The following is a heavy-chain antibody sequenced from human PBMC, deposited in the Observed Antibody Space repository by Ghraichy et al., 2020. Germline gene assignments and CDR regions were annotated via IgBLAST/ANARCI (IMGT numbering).Heavy chain of an antibody. Sequence: ASVKVSCKASGYTFTGYYMHWVRQAPGQGLEWMGWINPNSGGTNYAQKFQGWVTMTRDTSISTAYMELSRLRSDDTAVYYCARAGGYCSSTSCPYDYGMDVWGQGTTVTVSS. CDR3: ARAGGYCSSTSCPYDYGMDV. CDR1: GYTFTGYY. J-gene: IGHJ6*02. D-gene: IGHD2-2*03. V-gene: IGHV1-2*04. CDR2: INPNSGGT.